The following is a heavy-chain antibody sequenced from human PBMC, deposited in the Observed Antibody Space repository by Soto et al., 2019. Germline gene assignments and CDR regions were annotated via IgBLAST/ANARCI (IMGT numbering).Heavy chain of an antibody. D-gene: IGHD2-2*01. V-gene: IGHV3-74*01. CDR2: INSDGSST. Sequence: EVQLVESGGGLVQPGGSLRLSCAASGFTFSSYWMHWVRQAPGKGLVWVSHINSDGSSTSYADSVKGRFTISRDNAKNTLYLQMNSLRAEDTAVHYCARDRYCSSTSCYADAFDIWGQGTMVTVSS. CDR1: GFTFSSYW. CDR3: ARDRYCSSTSCYADAFDI. J-gene: IGHJ3*02.